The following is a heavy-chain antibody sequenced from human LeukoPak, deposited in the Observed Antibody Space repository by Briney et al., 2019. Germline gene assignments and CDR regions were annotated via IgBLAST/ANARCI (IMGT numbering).Heavy chain of an antibody. CDR3: ARVFVVNAIHDAFDI. CDR2: ISYDGSNK. CDR1: GFTFSSYA. V-gene: IGHV3-30-3*01. Sequence: GGSLRLSCAVSGFTFSSYAMHWVRQAPGKGLEWVAVISYDGSNKYYADSVKGRFTISRDNSKNTLYLQMNSLRAEDTAVYYCARVFVVNAIHDAFDIWGQGTMVTVSS. D-gene: IGHD2-8*02. J-gene: IGHJ3*02.